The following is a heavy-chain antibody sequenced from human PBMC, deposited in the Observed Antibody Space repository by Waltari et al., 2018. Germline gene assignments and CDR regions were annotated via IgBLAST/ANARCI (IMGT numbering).Heavy chain of an antibody. D-gene: IGHD2-15*01. CDR3: ARMGGWNSDF. J-gene: IGHJ4*02. CDR1: GYTFTSYD. CDR2: MNPNNNMI. Sequence: QVLLVQSGAEVKKPGASVKVSCKASGYTFTSYDINGVRQASGQGFEWLGWMNPNNNMIGHAQKVQGRVSITSDSSKSTAYMELRSLKSEDTAVYYCARMGGWNSDFWGQGTPVIVSS. V-gene: IGHV1-8*01.